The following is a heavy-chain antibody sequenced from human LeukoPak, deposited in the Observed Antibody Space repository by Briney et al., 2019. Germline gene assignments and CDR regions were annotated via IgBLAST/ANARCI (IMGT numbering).Heavy chain of an antibody. J-gene: IGHJ4*02. V-gene: IGHV4-59*01. CDR3: AGGEYDSSGYYTLLDY. CDR1: GGSISSYY. Sequence: SETLSLTCTVSGGSISSYYWNWIRQPPGKGLEWIGYIYYSGSTNYNPSLKSRVTISVDTSKNQFSLQLNSVTAADTAVYYCAGGEYDSSGYYTLLDYWGQGTLVTVSS. D-gene: IGHD3-22*01. CDR2: IYYSGST.